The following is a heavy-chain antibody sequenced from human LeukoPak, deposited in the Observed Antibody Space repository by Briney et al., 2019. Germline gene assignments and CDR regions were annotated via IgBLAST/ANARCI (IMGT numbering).Heavy chain of an antibody. Sequence: PSETLSLTCTVSGGSISSSSYYWGWIRQPPGKGLEWIGSIYYSGSTYYNPSLKSRVTISVDTSKNQFSLKLSSVTAADTAVYYCARNFYDSGDYWGQGTLVTVSS. CDR1: GGSISSSSYY. D-gene: IGHD5/OR15-5a*01. J-gene: IGHJ4*02. CDR2: IYYSGST. V-gene: IGHV4-39*07. CDR3: ARNFYDSGDY.